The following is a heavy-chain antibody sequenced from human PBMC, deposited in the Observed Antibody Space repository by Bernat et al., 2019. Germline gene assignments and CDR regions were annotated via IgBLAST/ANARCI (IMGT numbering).Heavy chain of an antibody. Sequence: EVQLVESGGGLVKPGGSLRLSCAASGFTFNNAWMNWVRQAPGKGLEWVGRIKSKTDGGTTDYAAPVKGRFTISRDDSKNTLYLQMNSLKTEDTAVYYCTRVVGDYHEDGMDVWGQGTTVTVSS. CDR2: IKSKTDGGTT. CDR1: GFTFNNAW. CDR3: TRVVGDYHEDGMDV. D-gene: IGHD4-17*01. J-gene: IGHJ6*02. V-gene: IGHV3-15*07.